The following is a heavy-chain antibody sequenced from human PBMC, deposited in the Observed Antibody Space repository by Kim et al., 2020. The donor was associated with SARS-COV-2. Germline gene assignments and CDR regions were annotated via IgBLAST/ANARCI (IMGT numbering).Heavy chain of an antibody. CDR2: IYYSGST. CDR3: ARRAAGTFGTPLNWFDP. Sequence: SETLSLTCTVSGGSISSSSYYWGWIRQPPGKGLEWIGSIYYSGSTYYNPSLKSRVTISVDTSKNQFSLKLSSVTAADTAVYYCARRAAGTFGTPLNWFDPWGQGTLVTVSS. D-gene: IGHD6-13*01. J-gene: IGHJ5*02. V-gene: IGHV4-39*01. CDR1: GGSISSSSYY.